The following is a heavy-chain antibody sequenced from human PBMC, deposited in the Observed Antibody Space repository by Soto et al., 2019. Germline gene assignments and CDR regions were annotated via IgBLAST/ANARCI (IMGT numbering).Heavy chain of an antibody. CDR3: AKLVGYCSSTSCHFDY. J-gene: IGHJ4*02. V-gene: IGHV3-30*18. Sequence: GGSLRLSCAASGFTFSSYGMHWVRQAPGKGLEWVAVISYDGSNKCYADSVKGRFTISRDNSKNTLYLQMNSLRAEDTAVYYCAKLVGYCSSTSCHFDYWGQGTLVTVSS. CDR2: ISYDGSNK. CDR1: GFTFSSYG. D-gene: IGHD2-2*01.